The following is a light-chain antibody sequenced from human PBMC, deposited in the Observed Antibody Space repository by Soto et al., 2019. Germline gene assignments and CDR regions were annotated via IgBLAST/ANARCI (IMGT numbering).Light chain of an antibody. J-gene: IGKJ1*01. CDR1: QSISSW. CDR2: DAS. Sequence: DVRTSQSPATLSASVGDRVTIPCRASQSISSWLAWYQQKPGKAPKLLIYDASSLESGVPSRFSGSGSGTEFTLTISSLQPDDFATYYCQQYNSYSGTFGQGTKVDIK. V-gene: IGKV1-5*01. CDR3: QQYNSYSGT.